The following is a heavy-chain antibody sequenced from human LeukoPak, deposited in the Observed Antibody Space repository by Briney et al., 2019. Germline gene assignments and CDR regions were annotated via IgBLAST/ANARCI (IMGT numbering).Heavy chain of an antibody. CDR2: IYTSGST. Sequence: SETLSLTCTVSGYSISSGYYWGWIRQPPGKGLEWIGRIYTSGSTNYSPSLKSRVTISVDTSKNQFSLKLSSVTAADTAVYYCARDFLGVIAAAALDYWGQGTLVTVSS. V-gene: IGHV4-38-2*02. CDR3: ARDFLGVIAAAALDY. CDR1: GYSISSGYY. D-gene: IGHD6-13*01. J-gene: IGHJ4*02.